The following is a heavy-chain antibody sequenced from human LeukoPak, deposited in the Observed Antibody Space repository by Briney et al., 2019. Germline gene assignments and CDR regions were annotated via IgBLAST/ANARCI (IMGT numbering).Heavy chain of an antibody. J-gene: IGHJ4*02. D-gene: IGHD5-24*01. CDR3: ARDADGYNSIDY. CDR1: GFTFSSYS. V-gene: IGHV3-21*01. Sequence: GGSLRLSCAASGFTFSSYSMNWVRQAPGKGLEWVSSISSSSSYIYYADSVKGRFTISRDNAKNSLYLQMNSLRAEDTAVYYCARDADGYNSIDYWGQGTLVTVSS. CDR2: ISSSSSYI.